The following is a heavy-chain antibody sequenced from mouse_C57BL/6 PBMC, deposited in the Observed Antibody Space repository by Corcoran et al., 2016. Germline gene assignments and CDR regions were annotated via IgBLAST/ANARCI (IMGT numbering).Heavy chain of an antibody. CDR3: ARGDSSGYPFAY. CDR2: INPNNGGT. V-gene: IGHV1-26*01. Sequence: VQLQQSGAELVKPGASVKISCKASGYTFTDYYMNWVKQSHGKSLEWIGDINPNNGGTSYNQKFKGKATLTVDKSSSTAYMELRSLTSEDSAVYYCARGDSSGYPFAYWGQGTLVTVSA. J-gene: IGHJ3*01. D-gene: IGHD3-2*02. CDR1: GYTFTDYY.